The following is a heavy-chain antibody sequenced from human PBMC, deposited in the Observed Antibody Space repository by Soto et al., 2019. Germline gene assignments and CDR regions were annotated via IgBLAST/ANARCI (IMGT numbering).Heavy chain of an antibody. Sequence: QVQLVQSGAEVKKPGSSVKVSCKASGGTFSSYTISWVRQAPGQGLEWMGRIIPILGIANYAQQFQGRVKITADKSTSTGYMELSSLRSEDTAVYYCARGSYCSGGSCYPIYAAKGTLGAFDIWGQGTMVTVSS. J-gene: IGHJ3*02. V-gene: IGHV1-69*02. D-gene: IGHD2-15*01. CDR1: GGTFSSYT. CDR3: ARGSYCSGGSCYPIYAAKGTLGAFDI. CDR2: IIPILGIA.